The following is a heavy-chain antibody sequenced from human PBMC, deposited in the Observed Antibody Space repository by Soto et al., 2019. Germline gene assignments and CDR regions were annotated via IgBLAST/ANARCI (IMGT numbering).Heavy chain of an antibody. D-gene: IGHD3-22*01. CDR3: ARHRGYYYDSSGYDIDY. CDR1: GGSISNSNYY. CDR2: IYYSGST. V-gene: IGHV4-61*05. J-gene: IGHJ4*02. Sequence: SETLSLTCNVSGGSISNSNYYWGWIRQPPGKGLEWIGYIYYSGSTNYNPSLKSRVTISVDTSKNQFSLKLSSVTAADTAVYYCARHRGYYYDSSGYDIDYWGQGTLVTVS.